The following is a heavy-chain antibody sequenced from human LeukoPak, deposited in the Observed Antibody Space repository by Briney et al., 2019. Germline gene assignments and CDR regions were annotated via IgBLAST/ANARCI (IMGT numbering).Heavy chain of an antibody. CDR2: ISAYNGNT. CDR3: AKFVKWAPTHFDS. J-gene: IGHJ4*02. Sequence: ASVKVSCNASGYTFTSYGISWVRQAPGQGLEWMGWISAYNGNTNYAQKFRGRVTITADDSTSTAYMELSSLRSEDTAVYYCAKFVKWAPTHFDSWGQGTLVTVSS. D-gene: IGHD2-21*01. V-gene: IGHV1-18*01. CDR1: GYTFTSYG.